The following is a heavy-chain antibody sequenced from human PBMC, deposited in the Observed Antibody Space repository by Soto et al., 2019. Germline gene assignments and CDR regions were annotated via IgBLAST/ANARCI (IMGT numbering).Heavy chain of an antibody. V-gene: IGHV3-21*01. CDR1: GFTFSSYS. CDR3: ARVDPIAAAGYYFDY. J-gene: IGHJ4*02. CDR2: ISSSSSYI. D-gene: IGHD6-13*01. Sequence: EVQLVESGGGLVKPGGSLRLSCAASGFTFSSYSMNWVRQAPGKGLEWVSSISSSSSYIYYADSVKGRFTISRDNAKNSLYLQMNSLRAEDTAVYYCARVDPIAAAGYYFDYWGQGTLVTVSS.